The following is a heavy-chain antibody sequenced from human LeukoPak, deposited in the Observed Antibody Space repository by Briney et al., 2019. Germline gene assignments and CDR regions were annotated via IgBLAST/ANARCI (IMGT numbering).Heavy chain of an antibody. CDR2: INPSGGST. CDR3: AREWGITMVRGVIKGRGYFDY. Sequence: GASVKVSCKASGYTFTSYYMHWVRQAPGQGLEWMGIINPSGGSTSYAQKFQGRVTMTTDTSTSTAYMELRSLRSDDTAVYYCAREWGITMVRGVIKGRGYFDYWGQGTLVTVSS. V-gene: IGHV1-46*01. J-gene: IGHJ4*02. CDR1: GYTFTSYY. D-gene: IGHD3-10*01.